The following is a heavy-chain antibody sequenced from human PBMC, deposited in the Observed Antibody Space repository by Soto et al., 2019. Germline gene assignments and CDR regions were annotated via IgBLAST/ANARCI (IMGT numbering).Heavy chain of an antibody. D-gene: IGHD2-15*01. J-gene: IGHJ4*02. V-gene: IGHV1-3*01. CDR3: ARGRHFYYSGDRSYHLDF. CDR2: IDAGNGNT. CDR1: GYTFITYA. Sequence: VASVNVSCKASGYTFITYAVHWVRQAPGQRLEWMGRIDAGNGNTRYSQKFQGRVTITRDTSASTVYMELSSLNSEDTAVFYCARGRHFYYSGDRSYHLDFWGQRSLGIVSS.